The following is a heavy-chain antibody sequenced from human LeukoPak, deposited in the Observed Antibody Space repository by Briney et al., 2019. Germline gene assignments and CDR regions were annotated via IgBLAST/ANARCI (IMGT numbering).Heavy chain of an antibody. Sequence: GASVKVSCKASGYTFSNYGVTWVRQAPGQGLEWMGWISTYNGNTNYAQKLQGRVTMTTDTSTSTAYMELRSLRSDDTAVYYCANIPRAGRHAFDIWGQGTMVTVSS. CDR1: GYTFSNYG. CDR2: ISTYNGNT. J-gene: IGHJ3*02. D-gene: IGHD2-21*01. V-gene: IGHV1-18*01. CDR3: ANIPRAGRHAFDI.